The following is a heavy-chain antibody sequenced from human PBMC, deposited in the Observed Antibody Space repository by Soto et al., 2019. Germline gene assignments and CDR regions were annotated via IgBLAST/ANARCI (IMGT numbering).Heavy chain of an antibody. Sequence: ASVKVSCKASGYSLSRLSVHWVRQAPGKGLEWMGVFDREVGEAIYAQKIQDRVTMTADTSTDTAYMDLNSLRSDDTAVYYCATDLLLHGMDIWGQGTTVTVS. CDR3: ATDLLLHGMDI. CDR1: GYSLSRLS. V-gene: IGHV1-24*01. CDR2: FDREVGEA. J-gene: IGHJ6*02.